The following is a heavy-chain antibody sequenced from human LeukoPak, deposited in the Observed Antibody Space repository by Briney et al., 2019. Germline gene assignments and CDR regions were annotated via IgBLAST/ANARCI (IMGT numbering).Heavy chain of an antibody. CDR1: GFTFSSYG. CDR3: AKDTRGSESIDY. D-gene: IGHD3-10*01. J-gene: IGHJ4*02. V-gene: IGHV3-30*18. CDR2: ISYDGSNK. Sequence: GGSLRLSCAASGFTFSSYGMHWVRQAPGKGLEWVAVISYDGSNKYYADSVKGRFTISRDNSKNTLYLQMNSLRAEDTAVYYCAKDTRGSESIDYWGQGTLVTVPS.